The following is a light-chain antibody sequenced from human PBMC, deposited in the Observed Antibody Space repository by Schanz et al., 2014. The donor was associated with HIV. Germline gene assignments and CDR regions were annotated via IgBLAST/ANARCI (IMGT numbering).Light chain of an antibody. CDR1: QSVSSSY. V-gene: IGKV3-20*01. Sequence: DIVLTQSPATLSVSPGERATLSCRARQSVSSSYLAWYQQKSGQAPRLLIYGATSRATGIPDRFSVSGSGTDFTLTISRLEPEDFAVYYCQHFGRSQFPFGPGTKVDLK. CDR3: QHFGRSQFP. CDR2: GAT. J-gene: IGKJ3*01.